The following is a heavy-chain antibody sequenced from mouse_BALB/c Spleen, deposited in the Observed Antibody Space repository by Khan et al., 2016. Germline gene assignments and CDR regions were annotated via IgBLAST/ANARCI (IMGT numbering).Heavy chain of an antibody. Sequence: QIQLVQSGPELKKPGETVKISCKASGYTFTNYGMNWVKQAPGKGLKWMGWINTYTGEPTYADDFKGRFAFSLETSASTAYLQINNLKNEDTATYFCARDLITTSGASAYWGQGTLVTVSA. V-gene: IGHV9-3-1*01. D-gene: IGHD2-4*01. CDR3: ARDLITTSGASAY. J-gene: IGHJ3*01. CDR2: INTYTGEP. CDR1: GYTFTNYG.